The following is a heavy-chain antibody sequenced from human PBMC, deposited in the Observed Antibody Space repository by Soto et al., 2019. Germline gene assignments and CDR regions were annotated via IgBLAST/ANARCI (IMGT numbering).Heavy chain of an antibody. J-gene: IGHJ4*02. V-gene: IGHV3-30*18. CDR2: ISYDGSNK. CDR3: AKDSVSRYFDWLFDY. D-gene: IGHD3-9*01. Sequence: QVQLVESGGGLVQPGRSLRLSCAASGFTFSSYGMHWVRQAPGKGLEWVAVISYDGSNKYYADSVKGRFTISRDNSKNTLYLQMNSLRAEDTAVYYCAKDSVSRYFDWLFDYWGQGTLVTVSS. CDR1: GFTFSSYG.